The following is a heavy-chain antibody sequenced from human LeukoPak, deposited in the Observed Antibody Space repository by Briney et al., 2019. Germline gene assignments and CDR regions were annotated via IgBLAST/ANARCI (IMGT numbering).Heavy chain of an antibody. CDR1: GYTFTAYY. J-gene: IGHJ4*02. D-gene: IGHD5-18*01. Sequence: ASVKVSCKASGYTFTAYYMHWVRQAPGQGLEWMGWINPNTGGTNYAQKFQGRVTMTRATSISTAYMELSSLRSDDTAVYYCARDDSFQFDSWGQGTLVTDSS. V-gene: IGHV1-2*02. CDR3: ARDDSFQFDS. CDR2: INPNTGGT.